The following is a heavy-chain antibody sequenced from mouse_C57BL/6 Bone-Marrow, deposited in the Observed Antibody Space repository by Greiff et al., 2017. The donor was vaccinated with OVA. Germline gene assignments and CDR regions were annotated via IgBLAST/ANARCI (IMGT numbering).Heavy chain of an antibody. D-gene: IGHD1-1*01. V-gene: IGHV14-4*01. J-gene: IGHJ2*01. CDR2: IDPENGDT. Sequence: VTLKESGAELVRPGASVKLSCTASGFNIKDDYMHWVKQRPEQGLEWIGWIDPENGDTEYASKFQGKATITADTSSNTAYLQLSSLTSEDTAVYYCTTSPVVAGGYWGQGTTLTVSS. CDR1: GFNIKDDY. CDR3: TTSPVVAGGY.